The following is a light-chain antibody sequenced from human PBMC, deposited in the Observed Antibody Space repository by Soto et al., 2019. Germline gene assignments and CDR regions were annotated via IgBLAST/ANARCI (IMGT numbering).Light chain of an antibody. Sequence: DIEMTQSPSSLSASVGDRVTITCRAGQSISNYLNWYQHKPGKVPKLLIYAASILQSGVPTRFSCSGSGTDFTLTISSLQPEDFATYYCQQSYGTPLTFGGGTKVEIK. CDR3: QQSYGTPLT. J-gene: IGKJ4*02. V-gene: IGKV1-39*01. CDR2: AAS. CDR1: QSISNY.